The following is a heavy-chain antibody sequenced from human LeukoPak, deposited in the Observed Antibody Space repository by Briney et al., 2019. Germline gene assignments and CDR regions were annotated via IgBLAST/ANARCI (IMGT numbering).Heavy chain of an antibody. V-gene: IGHV3-30*01. D-gene: IGHD6-19*01. J-gene: IGHJ5*02. Sequence: PGGSLRLSCAASGFTFSSYAMHWVRQAPGKGLEWVAVISYDGSNKYYADSVKGRFTISRDNSKNTLYLQMNSLRAEDTAVYYCATDRYGDSSGWFDPWGQGTLVTVSS. CDR2: ISYDGSNK. CDR1: GFTFSSYA. CDR3: ATDRYGDSSGWFDP.